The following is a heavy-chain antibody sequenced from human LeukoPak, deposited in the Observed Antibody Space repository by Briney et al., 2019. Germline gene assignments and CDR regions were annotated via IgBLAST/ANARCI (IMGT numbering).Heavy chain of an antibody. D-gene: IGHD4-17*01. J-gene: IGHJ4*02. CDR3: ARVSEDGVPGGY. CDR1: GFTFSSYW. V-gene: IGHV3-53*01. Sequence: GGSLRLSCAASGFTFSSYWMSWVRQAPGKGLEWVSVIYSGGSTYYADSVKGRFTISRDNSENTLYLQMNSLRAEDTAVYYCARVSEDGVPGGYWGQGTLVTVSS. CDR2: IYSGGST.